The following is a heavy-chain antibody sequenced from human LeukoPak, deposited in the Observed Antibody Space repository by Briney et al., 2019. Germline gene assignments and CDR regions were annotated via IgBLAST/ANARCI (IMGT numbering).Heavy chain of an antibody. Sequence: ASVKVSCKASGYTFTSYYMHWVRQAPGQGLEWMGIINPSGGSTSYAQKFQGRVTMTRDTSTSTVYMELSSLRSEDTAVYYCARDHDILTGYYRNDAFDIWGQGTMVTVSS. J-gene: IGHJ3*02. CDR2: INPSGGST. D-gene: IGHD3-9*01. CDR3: ARDHDILTGYYRNDAFDI. CDR1: GYTFTSYY. V-gene: IGHV1-46*01.